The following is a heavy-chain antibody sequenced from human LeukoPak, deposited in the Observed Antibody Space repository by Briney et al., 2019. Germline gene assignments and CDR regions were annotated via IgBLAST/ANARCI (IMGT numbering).Heavy chain of an antibody. CDR2: MNPNSGNT. CDR3: ARGPHYYGSGRSFDI. J-gene: IGHJ3*02. Sequence: ASVKVFCKASGYTFTSYDINWVRQATGQGLEWMGWMNPNSGNTGYAQKFQGRVTMTRNTSISTAYMELSSLRSEDTAVYYCARGPHYYGSGRSFDIWGQGTMVTVSS. V-gene: IGHV1-8*01. D-gene: IGHD3-10*01. CDR1: GYTFTSYD.